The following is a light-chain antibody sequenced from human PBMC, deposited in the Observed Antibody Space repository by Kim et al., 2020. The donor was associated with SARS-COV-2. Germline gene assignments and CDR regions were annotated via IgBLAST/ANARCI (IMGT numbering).Light chain of an antibody. V-gene: IGLV1-51*01. J-gene: IGLJ3*02. CDR3: GTWDSSLSAGV. CDR1: GSNIGNNY. CDR2: DNN. Sequence: GQKVTISCAGSGSNIGNNYVSWYQQLPGTAPKLHIYDNNERPSGIPDRFSGSKSGTSATLGITGLQTGDEADYYCGTWDSSLSAGVFGGGTQLTVL.